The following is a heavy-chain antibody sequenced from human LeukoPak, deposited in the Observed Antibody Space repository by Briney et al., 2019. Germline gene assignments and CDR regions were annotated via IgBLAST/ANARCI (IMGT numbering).Heavy chain of an antibody. J-gene: IGHJ4*02. CDR2: ISWNSGSI. Sequence: PGGSLRLSCAASGFTFDDYAMHWVRQAPGKGLEWVSGISWNSGSIGYADSVKGRFTISRDNAKNSLYLQVNSLRAEDTALYYCAKDMGVVYCGGDCPFDYWGQGTLVTVSS. V-gene: IGHV3-9*01. CDR3: AKDMGVVYCGGDCPFDY. CDR1: GFTFDDYA. D-gene: IGHD2-21*02.